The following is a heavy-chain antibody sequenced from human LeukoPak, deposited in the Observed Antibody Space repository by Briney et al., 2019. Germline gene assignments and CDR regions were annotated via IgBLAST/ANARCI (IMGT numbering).Heavy chain of an antibody. CDR3: ARDHDYSNYYGAFDV. CDR2: INPNSGGT. J-gene: IGHJ3*01. Sequence: ASVKVSXKASGYTFTGYYMHWVRQAPGQGLEWMGWINPNSGGTNYAQKFQGRVTMTRDTSISTAYMELSRLRSDDTAVYYCARDHDYSNYYGAFDVWGQGTMVTVSS. CDR1: GYTFTGYY. D-gene: IGHD4-11*01. V-gene: IGHV1-2*02.